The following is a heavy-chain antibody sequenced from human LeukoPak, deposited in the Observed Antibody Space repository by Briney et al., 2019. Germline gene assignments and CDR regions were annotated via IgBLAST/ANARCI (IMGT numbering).Heavy chain of an antibody. J-gene: IGHJ3*02. Sequence: KSSETLSLTCTVSGGSIRSYYWSWIRQPPGKGLEWVGRIKSKTDGGTTDYAAPVKGRFTISRDDSKNTLYLQMNSLKTEDTAVYYCTTDPAYDSSHYYYRVDIWGQGTMVTVSS. V-gene: IGHV3-15*01. D-gene: IGHD3-22*01. CDR1: GGSIRSYY. CDR3: TTDPAYDSSHYYYRVDI. CDR2: IKSKTDGGTT.